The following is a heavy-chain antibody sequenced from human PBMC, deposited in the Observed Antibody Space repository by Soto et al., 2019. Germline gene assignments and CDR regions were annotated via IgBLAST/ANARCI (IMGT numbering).Heavy chain of an antibody. Sequence: VQLVESGGGVVQPGMSLRLSCAASGFTFSNYGMHWVRQAPGKGLEWVAVIWYDGSNKYYADSVKGRFTISRDNSKNTLYLQMNTLRAEDTAVYYCARHKGGDPYYFDYWGQGTLVTVSS. D-gene: IGHD4-17*01. CDR3: ARHKGGDPYYFDY. V-gene: IGHV3-33*01. J-gene: IGHJ4*02. CDR1: GFTFSNYG. CDR2: IWYDGSNK.